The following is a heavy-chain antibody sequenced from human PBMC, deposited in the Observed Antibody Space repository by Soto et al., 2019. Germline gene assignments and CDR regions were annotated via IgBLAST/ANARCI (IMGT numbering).Heavy chain of an antibody. J-gene: IGHJ4*02. CDR3: ARGAGTTNS. D-gene: IGHD1-7*01. Sequence: EVQLVESGGGLVQPGGSLRLSCAASGFTFSSYIMNWVRQAPVMGLEWVSFISRSSSTIYYADSVKGRFTISRDNAKNSLYLQMNRLRDEDTAVYYCARGAGTTNSWGQGTLDTVSS. CDR1: GFTFSSYI. V-gene: IGHV3-48*02. CDR2: ISRSSSTI.